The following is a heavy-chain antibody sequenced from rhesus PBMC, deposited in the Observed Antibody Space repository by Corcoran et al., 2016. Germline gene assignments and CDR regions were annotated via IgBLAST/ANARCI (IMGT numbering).Heavy chain of an antibody. CDR2: IYWSDEK. CDR3: VRIGASYAKSFDS. CDR1: GFSLTTPGMG. D-gene: IGHD2-39*01. Sequence: QVTLKESGPALVKPTQTLTLTCTFSGFSLTTPGMGVGWIRQPSRKTLEWLGPIYWSDEKYYSTSVRSRLTVAKDTSKNQVFLTMTNMDPVDTATYYCVRIGASYAKSFDSWGQGVLVTVSS. J-gene: IGHJ4*01. V-gene: IGHV2-1*01.